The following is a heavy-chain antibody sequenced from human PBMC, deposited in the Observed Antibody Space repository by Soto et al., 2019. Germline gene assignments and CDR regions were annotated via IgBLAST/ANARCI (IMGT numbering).Heavy chain of an antibody. CDR1: GGSISSSSYY. Sequence: SETLSLTCTVSGGSISSSSYYWGWIRQPPGKGLEWIGSIYYSGSTYYNPSLKSRVTISVDTSKNQFSLKLSSVTAADTAVYYCASWDYGDFPIWGQGTMVTVSS. J-gene: IGHJ3*02. D-gene: IGHD4-17*01. CDR2: IYYSGST. CDR3: ASWDYGDFPI. V-gene: IGHV4-39*01.